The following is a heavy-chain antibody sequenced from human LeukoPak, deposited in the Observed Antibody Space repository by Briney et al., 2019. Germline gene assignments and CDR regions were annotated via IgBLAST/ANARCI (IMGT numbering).Heavy chain of an antibody. CDR1: GFTFSDYS. CDR3: ARDHNYAFDN. D-gene: IGHD1-1*01. CDR2: VGIYSGNT. V-gene: IGHV3-48*04. J-gene: IGHJ4*02. Sequence: PGGPRRLACAASGFTFSDYSMNWVRQAPGKGREWISYVGIYSGNTKYGDSVEGRCTLSGDNARNSAYLQMNSLRVEDSAVYFCARDHNYAFDNWGQGTLVTVSS.